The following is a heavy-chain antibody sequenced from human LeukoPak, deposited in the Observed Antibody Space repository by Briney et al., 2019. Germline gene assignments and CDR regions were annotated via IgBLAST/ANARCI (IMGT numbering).Heavy chain of an antibody. CDR2: VAYDGRTQ. J-gene: IGHJ4*02. CDR3: AKETHQMVAKSFDS. V-gene: IGHV3-30*18. D-gene: IGHD2-15*01. CDR1: GFTFSRYG. Sequence: PGRSLRLSRAASGFTFSRYGMSWVRQAQGKGLEWVAVVAYDGRTQYYADSVKGRFTISRDNSRNTLSLQMDSLRADDTAFYYCAKETHQMVAKSFDSWGLGTLVTVSS.